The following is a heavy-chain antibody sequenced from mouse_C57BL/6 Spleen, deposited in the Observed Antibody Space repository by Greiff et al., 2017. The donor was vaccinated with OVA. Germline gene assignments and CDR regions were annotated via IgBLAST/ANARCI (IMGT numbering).Heavy chain of an antibody. V-gene: IGHV1-72*01. CDR3: ARTDDYFDY. CDR1: GYTFTSYW. Sequence: QVQLQQPGAELVKPGASVKLSCKASGYTFTSYWMHWVKQRPGRGLEWIVRIDPNSGGTKYNEKFKSKATLTVNKPSSTAYMQLSSLTSEDSAVYYCARTDDYFDYWGQGTTLTVSS. J-gene: IGHJ2*01. CDR2: IDPNSGGT.